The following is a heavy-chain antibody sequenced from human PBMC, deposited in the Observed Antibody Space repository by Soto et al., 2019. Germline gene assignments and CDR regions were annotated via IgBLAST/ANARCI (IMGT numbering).Heavy chain of an antibody. CDR3: ARGTDGGIDAFDL. V-gene: IGHV4-31*03. CDR2: IYHSGST. J-gene: IGHJ3*01. CDR1: GGSISSSGYY. Sequence: QVQLQESGPGLVKPSQTLSLACFVSGGSISSSGYYWSWIRQHPGKGLEWIAYIYHSGSTYYNPSLKSRVTMSVDTSKKQFSLHVNSVTAADTAVYYCARGTDGGIDAFDLWGQGTIVTVSS. D-gene: IGHD2-15*01.